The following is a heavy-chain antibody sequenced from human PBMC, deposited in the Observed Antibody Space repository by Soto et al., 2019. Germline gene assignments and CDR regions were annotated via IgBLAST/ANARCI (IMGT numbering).Heavy chain of an antibody. J-gene: IGHJ4*02. D-gene: IGHD1-26*01. Sequence: QVQLKESGPGLVKPSQTLSLTCSVSGGSIGSGDYYWSWVRQSPGKGLEWIGYIYYTGNTYYNPSSGSRVTFSVATSQNRLSVRLSDVTVADTAVYYCARESRRRADSGTRPLYYFDYWGQGTLVTVSS. CDR2: IYYTGNT. CDR1: GGSIGSGDYY. V-gene: IGHV4-30-4*01. CDR3: ARESRRRADSGTRPLYYFDY.